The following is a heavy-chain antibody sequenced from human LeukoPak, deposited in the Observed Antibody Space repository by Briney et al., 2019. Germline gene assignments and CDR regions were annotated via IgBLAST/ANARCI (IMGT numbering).Heavy chain of an antibody. J-gene: IGHJ3*02. V-gene: IGHV4-30-4*08. D-gene: IGHD1-26*01. CDR3: ARVFVGGSYYEKWHAFDI. Sequence: NSSQTLSLTCTVSGGSISSGDYYWSWIRQPPGKGLEWIGYIYYSGSTYYNPSLKSRVTISVDTSKNQFSLKLSSVTAADTAVYYCARVFVGGSYYEKWHAFDIWGQGTMVTVSS. CDR1: GGSISSGDYY. CDR2: IYYSGST.